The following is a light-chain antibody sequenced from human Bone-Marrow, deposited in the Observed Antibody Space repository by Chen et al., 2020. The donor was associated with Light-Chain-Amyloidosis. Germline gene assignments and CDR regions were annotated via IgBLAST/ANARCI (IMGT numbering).Light chain of an antibody. Sequence: QSALTPAASVSGSPGQSITISGTGTSSDVGGDNHVPWYQQHPDKAPKLMIYEVTNRPSWVPVRFSGSKSDDTASLTISGLQTEDEADYFCSSYTITNTLVFGSGTRVTVL. V-gene: IGLV2-14*01. CDR3: SSYTITNTLV. J-gene: IGLJ1*01. CDR1: SSDVGGDNH. CDR2: EVT.